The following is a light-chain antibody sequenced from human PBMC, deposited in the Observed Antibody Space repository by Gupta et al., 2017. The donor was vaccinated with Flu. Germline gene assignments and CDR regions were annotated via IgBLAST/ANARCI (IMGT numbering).Light chain of an antibody. Sequence: QSALTQPASVSGSPGQSITISCPGTSSDVGGYNYVSWYQQHPGKAPKLMIYEVRNRPSGVSNRFSGSKSGNTASLTISGLQAEDDAEYYCISYTSSSTLVFGGGTKLTVL. CDR3: ISYTSSSTLV. CDR2: EVR. J-gene: IGLJ2*01. V-gene: IGLV2-14*01. CDR1: SSDVGGYNY.